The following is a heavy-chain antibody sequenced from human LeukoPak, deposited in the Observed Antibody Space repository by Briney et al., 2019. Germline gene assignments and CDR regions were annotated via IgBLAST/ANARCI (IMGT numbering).Heavy chain of an antibody. CDR3: ARGGFFGVVIIATHYYYYGMDV. CDR1: GGSISSYY. Sequence: SETLSLTCTVSGGSISSYYWSWIRQPPGKGLEWIGYIYYSGSTNYNPSLKSRVTISVDTSKNQFSLKLSSVTAADTAVYYCARGGFFGVVIIATHYYYYGMDVWGQGTTVTVSS. D-gene: IGHD3-3*01. J-gene: IGHJ6*02. V-gene: IGHV4-59*01. CDR2: IYYSGST.